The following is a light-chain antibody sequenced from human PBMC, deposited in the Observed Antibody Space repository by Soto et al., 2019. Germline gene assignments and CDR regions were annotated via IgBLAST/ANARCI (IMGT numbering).Light chain of an antibody. CDR3: HQRQSWPRT. Sequence: EIVMTQSPATLSVSPGERATLSCRASQNVISNLAWYQQKPGQPPSLLIYGASTRATGVPATFSGSGSGTEFTLTISSLQSEDFAVYYCHQRQSWPRTFGQGTKVDIK. CDR1: QNVISN. CDR2: GAS. J-gene: IGKJ1*01. V-gene: IGKV3-15*01.